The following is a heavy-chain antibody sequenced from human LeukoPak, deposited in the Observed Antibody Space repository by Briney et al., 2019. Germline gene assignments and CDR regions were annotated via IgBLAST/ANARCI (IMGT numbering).Heavy chain of an antibody. V-gene: IGHV4-34*01. CDR2: INHSGST. D-gene: IGHD5-18*01. CDR1: GGSISSGGYS. CDR3: ARGPDTAMATDY. Sequence: PSETLSLTCAVSGGSISSGGYSWSWIRQPPGKGLEWIGEINHSGSTNYNPSLKSRVTISVDTSKNQFSLKLSSVTAADTAVYYCARGPDTAMATDYWGQGTLVTVSS. J-gene: IGHJ4*02.